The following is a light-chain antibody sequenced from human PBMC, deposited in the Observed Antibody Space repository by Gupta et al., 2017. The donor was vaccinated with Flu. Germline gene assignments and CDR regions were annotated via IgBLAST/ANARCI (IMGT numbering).Light chain of an antibody. V-gene: IGLV3-1*01. Sequence: SYELTQPPAVSVSPGQTASITYSGDKLGDKYACWYQQTPGPSPVLVIYQASKRPSGIPDRFSGSKSGNTATLTICGIQGMDEADYYCHACASSDTFVFGTGTKVTVL. CDR2: QAS. CDR1: KLGDKY. CDR3: HACASSDTFV. J-gene: IGLJ1*01.